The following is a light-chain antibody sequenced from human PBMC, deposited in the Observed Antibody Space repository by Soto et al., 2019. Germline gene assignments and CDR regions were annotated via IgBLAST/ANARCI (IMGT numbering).Light chain of an antibody. Sequence: DIQMTQSPSTLSASLGDRVTITCRASQSISSWLAWCQQKPGKAPKLLIYKACSLESGGPSRFSGSGSGTEFTLTINSLQPDDFATYYCQQYNSSPRTFGQGTKVDIK. V-gene: IGKV1-5*03. CDR3: QQYNSSPRT. CDR2: KAC. J-gene: IGKJ1*01. CDR1: QSISSW.